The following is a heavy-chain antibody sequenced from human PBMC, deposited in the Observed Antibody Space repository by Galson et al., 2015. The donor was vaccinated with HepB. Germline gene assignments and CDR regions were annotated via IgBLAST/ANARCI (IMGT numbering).Heavy chain of an antibody. D-gene: IGHD3-10*01. CDR2: FSSSGSTI. Sequence: SLRLSCAASGITVSDYYVSWIRQAPGKGLEWVSYFSSSGSTIYYADSVKGRFTITRDNAKNSLYLQMNSLRVEDTAVYYCARIKGAGVRLFDYWGQGTLVTVSS. J-gene: IGHJ4*02. CDR3: ARIKGAGVRLFDY. V-gene: IGHV3-11*01. CDR1: GITVSDYY.